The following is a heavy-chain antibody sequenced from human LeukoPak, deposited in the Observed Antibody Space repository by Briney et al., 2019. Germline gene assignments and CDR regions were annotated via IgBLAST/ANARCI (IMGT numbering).Heavy chain of an antibody. Sequence: GASGRVSCKASGYTFTGYYMHWVRQAPGQGLEWMGWINPNSGGTNYAQKFQGRVTMTRDTSISTAYMELSRLRSDDTAVYCCAGEHFGVVNYMDVWGKGTTVTVSS. D-gene: IGHD3-3*01. CDR1: GYTFTGYY. CDR2: INPNSGGT. J-gene: IGHJ6*03. CDR3: AGEHFGVVNYMDV. V-gene: IGHV1-2*02.